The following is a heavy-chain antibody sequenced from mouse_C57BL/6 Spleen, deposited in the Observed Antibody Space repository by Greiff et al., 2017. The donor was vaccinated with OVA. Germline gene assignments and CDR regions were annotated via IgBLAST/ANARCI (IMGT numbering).Heavy chain of an antibody. J-gene: IGHJ4*01. CDR2: IWSDGST. V-gene: IGHV2-6-1*01. CDR3: ARQRGNLGYYYAMDY. D-gene: IGHD2-1*01. CDR1: GFSLTSYG. Sequence: QVQLKESGPGLVAPSQSLSITCTVSGFSLTSYGVHWVRQPPGKGLEWLVVIWSDGSTTYNSALKSRLSISKDNSKSQVFLKMNSLQTDDTAMYYCARQRGNLGYYYAMDYWGQGTSVTVAS.